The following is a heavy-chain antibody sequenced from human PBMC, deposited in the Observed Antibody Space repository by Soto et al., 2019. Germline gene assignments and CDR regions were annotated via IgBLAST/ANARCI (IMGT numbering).Heavy chain of an antibody. CDR3: ASPTNYYDSSGFGY. CDR1: GFTFSSYA. J-gene: IGHJ4*02. D-gene: IGHD3-22*01. CDR2: ISYDGSNK. V-gene: IGHV3-30-3*01. Sequence: QVQLVESGGGVVQPGRSLRLSCAASGFTFSSYAMHWVRQAPGKGLEWVAVISYDGSNKYYADSVKGRFTISRDNSKNTLYLQMNSLRAEDTAVYYCASPTNYYDSSGFGYWGQGTLVTVSS.